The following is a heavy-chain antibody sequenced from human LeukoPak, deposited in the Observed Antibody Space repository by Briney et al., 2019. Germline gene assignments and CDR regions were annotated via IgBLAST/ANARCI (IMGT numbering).Heavy chain of an antibody. CDR1: GFSVSSNY. CDR3: ARGAPLVAVTTGAFDI. V-gene: IGHV3-48*04. D-gene: IGHD2-15*01. Sequence: GGSLRLSCAASGFSVSSNYMNWVRQAPGKGLEWISYIDSISTTIYSADSVRGRFTISRDNAKNSVYLQMNSLRVEDTAIYYCARGAPLVAVTTGAFDIWGQGTMVTVSS. J-gene: IGHJ3*02. CDR2: IDSISTTI.